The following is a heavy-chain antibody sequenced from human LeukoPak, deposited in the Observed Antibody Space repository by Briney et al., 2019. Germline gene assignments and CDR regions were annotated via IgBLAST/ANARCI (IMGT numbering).Heavy chain of an antibody. CDR3: ASFGISWRSSY. CDR2: ISDDGSYT. Sequence: GGSLRLSCAASGFSFSSHWVHWVRQAPGKGLVWVSRISDDGSYTSNVDSVKGRFTISRDNVNNMLYLHMNSLRAEDTAVYYCASFGISWRSSYWGRGTLVTVSS. V-gene: IGHV3-74*01. J-gene: IGHJ4*02. D-gene: IGHD2-21*01. CDR1: GFSFSSHW.